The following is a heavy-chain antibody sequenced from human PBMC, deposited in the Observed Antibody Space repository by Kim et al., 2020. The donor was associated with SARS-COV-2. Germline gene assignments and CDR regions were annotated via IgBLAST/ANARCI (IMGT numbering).Heavy chain of an antibody. J-gene: IGHJ2*01. V-gene: IGHV3-23*01. CDR3: AKDRGGAPGTNWYFDL. Sequence: SVKGRFTISRDNSKNTLYLQMNSLRAEDTAVYFCAKDRGGAPGTNWYFDLWGRGTLVTVSS. D-gene: IGHD6-13*01.